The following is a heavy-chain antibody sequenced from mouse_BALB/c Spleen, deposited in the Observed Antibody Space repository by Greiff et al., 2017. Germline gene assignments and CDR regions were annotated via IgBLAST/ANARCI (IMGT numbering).Heavy chain of an antibody. J-gene: IGHJ4*01. Sequence: EVKLEESGPSLVKPSQTLSLTCSVTGDSITSGYWNWIRKFPGNKLEYMGYISYSGSTYYNPSLTSRISITRDTSKNQYYLQLNSVTTEDTATYYCASHTGTSGNAMDYWGQGTSVTVSS. V-gene: IGHV3-8*02. D-gene: IGHD4-1*01. CDR2: ISYSGST. CDR1: GDSITSGY. CDR3: ASHTGTSGNAMDY.